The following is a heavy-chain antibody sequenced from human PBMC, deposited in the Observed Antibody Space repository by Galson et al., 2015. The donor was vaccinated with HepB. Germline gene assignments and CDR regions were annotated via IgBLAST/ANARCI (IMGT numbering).Heavy chain of an antibody. CDR1: GFTLRSYA. CDR3: AKDRERLIFGVPNPNFDY. D-gene: IGHD3-3*01. CDR2: ISGGGDTT. V-gene: IGHV3-23*01. Sequence: SLRLSCAASGFTLRSYAMTWVRQPPGKGLEWVSTISGGGDTTYYADSVKGRFTISRDDSKNTLSLQMDSLRAEDTAVYYCAKDRERLIFGVPNPNFDYWGQGTLVTVSS. J-gene: IGHJ4*02.